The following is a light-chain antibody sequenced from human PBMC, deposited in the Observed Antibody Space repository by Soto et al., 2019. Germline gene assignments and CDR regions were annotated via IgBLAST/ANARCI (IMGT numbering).Light chain of an antibody. J-gene: IGLJ1*01. CDR3: SSYTSSSTL. CDR1: SSDVGGYNY. V-gene: IGLV2-14*01. Sequence: LTKAAYGNGVHGRGSTIFRKRTSSDVGGYNYVSWYQQHPGKAPKLMIYDVSNRPSGVSNRFSGSKSGNTASLTISGLQAEDEADYYCSSYTSSSTLFGTGTKVTVL. CDR2: DVS.